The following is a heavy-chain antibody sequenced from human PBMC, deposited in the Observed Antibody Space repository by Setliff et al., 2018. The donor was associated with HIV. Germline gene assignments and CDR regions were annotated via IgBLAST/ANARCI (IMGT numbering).Heavy chain of an antibody. D-gene: IGHD2-21*02. Sequence: GASLKISCAASGFTFSSYSMSWVRQAPGKGLEWVGFIRSKAYGETTEYAASVKGRFTISRDDSKSFAYLQMNSLKTEDTAVYYCTREGVTFDDYYYMDVWGKGTTVTVSS. J-gene: IGHJ6*03. CDR3: TREGVTFDDYYYMDV. CDR2: IRSKAYGETT. CDR1: GFTFSSYS. V-gene: IGHV3-49*02.